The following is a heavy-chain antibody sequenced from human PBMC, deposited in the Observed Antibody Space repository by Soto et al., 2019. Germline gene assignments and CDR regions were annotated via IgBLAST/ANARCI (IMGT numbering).Heavy chain of an antibody. CDR1: GFTFSSYA. J-gene: IGHJ4*02. D-gene: IGHD3-22*01. CDR3: AKGVVDDSSGYYYFPFDY. V-gene: IGHV3-23*01. CDR2: ISGSGGST. Sequence: GGSLRLSCAASGFTFSSYAMSWVRQAPGKGLEWVSAISGSGGSTYYADSVKGRFTISRDNSKNTLYLQMNSLRAEDTAVYYCAKGVVDDSSGYYYFPFDYWGQGTLVTVSS.